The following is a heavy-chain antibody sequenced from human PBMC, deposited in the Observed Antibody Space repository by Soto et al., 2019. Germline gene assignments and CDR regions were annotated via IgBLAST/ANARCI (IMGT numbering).Heavy chain of an antibody. CDR1: GFTFSSYG. J-gene: IGHJ4*02. V-gene: IGHV3-30*18. D-gene: IGHD2-15*01. CDR3: AKDLLPVVVAAPFDY. CDR2: ISYDGSNK. Sequence: QVQLVESGGGVVQPGRSLRLSCAASGFTFSSYGMHWVRQAPGKGLEWVANISYDGSNKYYADSVKGRFTISRDNSKNTLYLQMNSLRAEDTAVYYCAKDLLPVVVAAPFDYWGQGTLVTVSS.